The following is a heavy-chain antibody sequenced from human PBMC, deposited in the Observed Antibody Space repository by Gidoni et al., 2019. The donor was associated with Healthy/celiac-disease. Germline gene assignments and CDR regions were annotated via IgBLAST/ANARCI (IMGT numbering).Heavy chain of an antibody. J-gene: IGHJ4*02. CDR3: AKELYYYDSSFIDY. D-gene: IGHD3-22*01. CDR1: GFTFSSYA. Sequence: EVQLLESGGGLVQPGGSLRLSCAASGFTFSSYAMSWVRQTPGKGLEWVSTISDSGGSTYYADSVKGRFTLSRDNSKNTLYLQMNSLRAEDTAVYYCAKELYYYDSSFIDYWGQGTLVTVSS. CDR2: ISDSGGST. V-gene: IGHV3-23*01.